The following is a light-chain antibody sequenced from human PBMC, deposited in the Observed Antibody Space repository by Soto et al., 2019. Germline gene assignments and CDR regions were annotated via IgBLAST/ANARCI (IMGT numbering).Light chain of an antibody. Sequence: QAVVTQPPSASATPGQTVTISCSGSSFNIGSNSVNWYQHFPGAAPKLLISSNTQRPSGVPDRFSGSKSGTSASLAISGLQSGEEADYYCAAWDDSLNCLLFGGGTKLTVL. J-gene: IGLJ3*02. CDR1: SFNIGSNS. V-gene: IGLV1-44*01. CDR3: AAWDDSLNCLL. CDR2: SNT.